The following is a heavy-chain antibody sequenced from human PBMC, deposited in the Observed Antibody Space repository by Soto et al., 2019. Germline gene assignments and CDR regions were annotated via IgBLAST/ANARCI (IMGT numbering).Heavy chain of an antibody. V-gene: IGHV4-59*08. D-gene: IGHD3-16*02. CDR1: GDYLNPYY. Sequence: SETMSLTCSVAGDYLNPYYLILIRQSPGKGLEWIAYIFYSVTTKYTPSLKSRVTISIDTSKNQFSLKLSSVTAADTAVYYCAGHIITPGLSWFDPWGQGALVTVSS. J-gene: IGHJ5*02. CDR3: AGHIITPGLSWFDP. CDR2: IFYSVTT.